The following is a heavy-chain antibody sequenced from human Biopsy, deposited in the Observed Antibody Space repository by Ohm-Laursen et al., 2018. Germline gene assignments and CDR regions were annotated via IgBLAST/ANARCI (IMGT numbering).Heavy chain of an antibody. CDR1: GGSFSGYY. D-gene: IGHD3-16*01. CDR2: INHRGST. V-gene: IGHV4-34*01. J-gene: IGHJ6*02. Sequence: SETLSLTCADYGGSFSGYYWSWIRQPPGKGLEWIGEINHRGSTNYNPSLKSRVTISVDTSKNQFSLKLRSVTAADTAVYYCARAVDYYDPYYYYGLDVWGQGTTVPVSS. CDR3: ARAVDYYDPYYYYGLDV.